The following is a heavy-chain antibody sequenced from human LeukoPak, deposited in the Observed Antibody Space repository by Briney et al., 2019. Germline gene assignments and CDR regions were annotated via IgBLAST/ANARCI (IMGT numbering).Heavy chain of an antibody. CDR2: IYYSGST. D-gene: IGHD6-13*01. V-gene: IGHV4-30-4*01. Sequence: PSETLSLTCTVSGGSISRGDSYWSWIRQPPGKGLEWIGHIYYSGSTYYNPSLRSRVAISLDTSENQFSLKLSSVTAADTAVYYCARPSLAAAGHDAFDIWGQGTMVTVSS. CDR1: GGSISRGDSY. J-gene: IGHJ3*02. CDR3: ARPSLAAAGHDAFDI.